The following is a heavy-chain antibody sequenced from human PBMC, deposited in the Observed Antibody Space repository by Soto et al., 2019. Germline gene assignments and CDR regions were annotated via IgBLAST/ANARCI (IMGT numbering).Heavy chain of an antibody. Sequence: RWSLRLSCAASGFTCSSYWMSWFRQAPGKGLEWVANIKQDGSEKYYVDSVKGRFTISRDNAKNSLYLQMNSLRAEDTAVYYCARVLDGRMATADYYGMDVWGQGTTVTVSS. J-gene: IGHJ6*02. V-gene: IGHV3-7*03. D-gene: IGHD5-18*01. CDR3: ARVLDGRMATADYYGMDV. CDR1: GFTCSSYW. CDR2: IKQDGSEK.